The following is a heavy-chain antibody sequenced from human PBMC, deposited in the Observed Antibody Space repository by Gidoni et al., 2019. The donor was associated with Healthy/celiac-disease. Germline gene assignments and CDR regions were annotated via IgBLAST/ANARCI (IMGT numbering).Heavy chain of an antibody. CDR2: IRGSGGRT. D-gene: IGHD3-10*01. CDR1: RSTFSRYD. Sequence: EVQLLESGGGLVQPGGSLRRPCAASRSTFSRYDRSWVRQAPGKGLEWVSAIRGSGGRTYYAGSVKGRFTISRDNSKNTLYLQMNSLGAEDTAVYYCAKEPLRYGSGSYYNYWGQGTLVTVSS. CDR3: AKEPLRYGSGSYYNY. J-gene: IGHJ4*02. V-gene: IGHV3-23*01.